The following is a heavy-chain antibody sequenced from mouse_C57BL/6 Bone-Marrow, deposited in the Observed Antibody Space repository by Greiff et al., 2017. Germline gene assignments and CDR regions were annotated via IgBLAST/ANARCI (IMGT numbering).Heavy chain of an antibody. CDR3: ARSITTVVDY. J-gene: IGHJ2*01. D-gene: IGHD1-1*01. CDR2: IDPSDSYT. CDR1: GYTFTSYW. V-gene: IGHV1-69*01. Sequence: QVQLQQPGAELVMPGASVKLSCKASGYTFTSYWMHWVKQRPGQGLEWIGEIDPSDSYTNYNQKFKGKSTLTVDKSSSTAYMQLSSLTSEYSAVYYCARSITTVVDYWGQGTTLTVSS.